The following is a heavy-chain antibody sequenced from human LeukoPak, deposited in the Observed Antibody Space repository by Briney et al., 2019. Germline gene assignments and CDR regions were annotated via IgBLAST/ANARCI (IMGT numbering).Heavy chain of an antibody. CDR2: IKEDGSQK. CDR1: GFTFSSFW. Sequence: PGGSLRLFCAASGFTFSSFWMTWVRQAPGKGLEWVANIKEDGSQKYYVDSVKGRFTISRDNAKNSLFLQTNSLRVDDTAVYYCARDSGWFRFDYWGQGTLVTVSS. V-gene: IGHV3-7*03. CDR3: ARDSGWFRFDY. D-gene: IGHD6-19*01. J-gene: IGHJ4*02.